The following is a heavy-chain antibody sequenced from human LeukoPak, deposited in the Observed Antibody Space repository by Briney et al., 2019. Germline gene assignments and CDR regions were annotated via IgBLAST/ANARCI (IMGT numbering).Heavy chain of an antibody. J-gene: IGHJ4*02. CDR3: AKRGVVIRVFLVGFHKEAYYFDS. V-gene: IGHV3-23*01. CDR2: LSGSGGGT. CDR1: GIALSNYG. D-gene: IGHD3-10*01. Sequence: GGSLRLSCAVSGIALSNYGMSWVRQAPGKGLEWVAGLSGSGGGTNYADSVQGRFTISRDNPKNTLYLQMNSLRAEDTAVYFCAKRGVVIRVFLVGFHKEAYYFDSWGQGALVTVSS.